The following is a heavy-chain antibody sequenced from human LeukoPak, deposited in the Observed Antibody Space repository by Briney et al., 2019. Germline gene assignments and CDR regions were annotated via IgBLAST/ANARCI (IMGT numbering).Heavy chain of an antibody. CDR3: ARVRSWSVADYYFDY. CDR2: IYYSGST. D-gene: IGHD6-19*01. CDR1: GGSISSYY. Sequence: SETLSLTCTVSGGSISSYYWSWIRQPPGKGLEWIGYIYYSGSTNYNPSLKSRVTISVDTSKNQFSLKLSSVTAADTAVYYCARVRSWSVADYYFDYWGQGTLVTVSS. V-gene: IGHV4-59*01. J-gene: IGHJ4*02.